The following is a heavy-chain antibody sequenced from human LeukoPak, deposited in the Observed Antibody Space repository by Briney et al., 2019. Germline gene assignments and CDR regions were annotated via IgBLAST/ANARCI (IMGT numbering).Heavy chain of an antibody. J-gene: IGHJ4*02. CDR3: GRDSSMYSDNDWGFEY. Sequence: SGGSLRLSCAASGFTVSNNHMSWVRQAPGKGLEWVSVLYSGDNTYYADSVKGRFTISRDNSKNTLYLQMNSLIVEDTAVYYCGRDSSMYSDNDWGFEYWGQGTLVTVSA. V-gene: IGHV3-53*01. CDR2: LYSGDNT. D-gene: IGHD5-12*01. CDR1: GFTVSNNH.